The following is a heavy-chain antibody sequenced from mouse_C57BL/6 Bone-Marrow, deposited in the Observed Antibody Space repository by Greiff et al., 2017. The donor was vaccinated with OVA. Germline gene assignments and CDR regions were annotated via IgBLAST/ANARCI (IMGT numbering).Heavy chain of an antibody. D-gene: IGHD2-5*01. V-gene: IGHV1-15*01. J-gene: IGHJ2*01. CDR2: IDPETGGT. CDR3: TTNSNWGY. CDR1: GYTFPDYE. Sequence: LVESGAELVRPGASVTLSCKASGYTFPDYEMHWVKQTPVHGLEWIGAIDPETGGTAYNQKFKGKAILTADKSSSTAYMELRSLTSEDSAVYYCTTNSNWGYWGQGTTLTVSS.